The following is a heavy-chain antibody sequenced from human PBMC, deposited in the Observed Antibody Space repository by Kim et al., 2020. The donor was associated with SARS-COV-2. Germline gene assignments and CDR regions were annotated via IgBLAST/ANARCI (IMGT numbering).Heavy chain of an antibody. Sequence: GGSLRLSCAASGFTFSNAWMSWVRQAPGKGLEWVGRIKSKTDGGTTDYAAPVKGRFTISRDDSKNTLFLQMNSLKTEETAVYYFTSESPYFYGLGSYFGLWGRGSLVTVSS. CDR1: GFTFSNAW. J-gene: IGHJ2*01. CDR2: IKSKTDGGTT. CDR3: TSESPYFYGLGSYFGL. D-gene: IGHD3-10*01. V-gene: IGHV3-15*01.